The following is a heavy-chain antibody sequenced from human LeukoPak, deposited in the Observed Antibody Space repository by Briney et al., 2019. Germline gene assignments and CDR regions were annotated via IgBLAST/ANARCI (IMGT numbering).Heavy chain of an antibody. CDR3: ASDGYGYYFGSGSSYYFDY. Sequence: GASVKVSCKASGYTFTTYYMHWVRQAPGQGLEWMAIINPSGGTTSYAQKFQGRVTMTRDTSTSTVYMELSSLRSEDTDVYYCASDGYGYYFGSGSSYYFDYWGQGTLVTVSS. CDR2: INPSGGTT. CDR1: GYTFTTYY. J-gene: IGHJ4*02. D-gene: IGHD3-10*01. V-gene: IGHV1-46*01.